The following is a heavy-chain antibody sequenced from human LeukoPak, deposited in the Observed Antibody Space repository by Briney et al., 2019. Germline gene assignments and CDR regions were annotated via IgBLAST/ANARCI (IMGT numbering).Heavy chain of an antibody. Sequence: SVKVSCKASGFTFTSSAMQWVRQARGQRLEWIGWIVVGSGNTNYAQKFQERVTITRDMSTSTAYMELSSLRAEDTAVYYCAKSLGERREFIPAGGTLNRLFDYWGQGTLVTVSS. V-gene: IGHV1-58*02. D-gene: IGHD6-13*01. CDR1: GFTFTSSA. CDR2: IVVGSGNT. CDR3: AKSLGERREFIPAGGTLNRLFDY. J-gene: IGHJ4*02.